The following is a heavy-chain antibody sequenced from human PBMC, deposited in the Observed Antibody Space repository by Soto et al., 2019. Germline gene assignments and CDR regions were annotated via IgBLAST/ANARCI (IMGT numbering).Heavy chain of an antibody. CDR2: INAGNGNT. Sequence: ASVKVSCKASGYTFTSYAMHWVRQAPGQRLEWMGWINAGNGNTKYSQKFQGRVTITRDTSASTAYMELSSLRSEDTAVYYCARKTMFRGMGYYYSGMNVWGQGTTVTVS. J-gene: IGHJ6*02. CDR3: ARKTMFRGMGYYYSGMNV. D-gene: IGHD3-10*01. V-gene: IGHV1-3*01. CDR1: GYTFTSYA.